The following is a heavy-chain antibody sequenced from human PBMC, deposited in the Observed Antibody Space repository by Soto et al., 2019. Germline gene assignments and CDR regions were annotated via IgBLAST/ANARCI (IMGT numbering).Heavy chain of an antibody. CDR1: GDSVSSNSAA. Sequence: SQTLSLTCVISGDSVSSNSAAWNWIRQSPSRGLEWLGRTYYRSKWYNDYAVSVKSRITINPDTSKNQFSLQLNSVTPEDTAVYYCLRGGDTAMAGRAFGIWGQGTMVTVSS. V-gene: IGHV6-1*01. D-gene: IGHD5-18*01. J-gene: IGHJ3*02. CDR2: TYYRSKWYN. CDR3: LRGGDTAMAGRAFGI.